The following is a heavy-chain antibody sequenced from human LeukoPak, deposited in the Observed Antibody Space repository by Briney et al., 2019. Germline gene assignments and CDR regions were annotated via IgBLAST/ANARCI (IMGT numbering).Heavy chain of an antibody. Sequence: GGSLRLSCAASGFTFSSYAMSWVRQAPGKGLEWVSAISGSGGSTYYADSVKGRFTISSDNSKNTLYLQMNSLRAEDTAVYYCAKFQRYDFWSGYNNWFDPWGQGTLVTVSS. D-gene: IGHD3-3*01. CDR2: ISGSGGST. J-gene: IGHJ5*02. CDR1: GFTFSSYA. CDR3: AKFQRYDFWSGYNNWFDP. V-gene: IGHV3-23*01.